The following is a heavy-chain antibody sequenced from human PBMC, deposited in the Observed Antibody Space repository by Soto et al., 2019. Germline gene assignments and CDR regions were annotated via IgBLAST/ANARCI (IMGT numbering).Heavy chain of an antibody. V-gene: IGHV4-34*01. CDR1: CGSFSGYY. Sequence: SETLSLTCAGFCGSFSGYYWSWIRQPPGKGLEWIGEINHRGSTNYNPSLKSRVTMSVDTSKNQFSLKLTSVTAADTAVYYCATTNWNHNWFDPWGQGTLVTVSS. D-gene: IGHD1-1*01. J-gene: IGHJ5*02. CDR3: ATTNWNHNWFDP. CDR2: INHRGST.